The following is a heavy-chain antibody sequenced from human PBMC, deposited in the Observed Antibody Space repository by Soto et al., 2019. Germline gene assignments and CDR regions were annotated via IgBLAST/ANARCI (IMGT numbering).Heavy chain of an antibody. D-gene: IGHD3-3*01. V-gene: IGHV3-23*01. CDR3: AKDGERYYDFWSGYGAPYYYYGMDV. J-gene: IGHJ6*02. CDR2: ISGSGGST. CDR1: GFTFSSYA. Sequence: PGGSLRLSCAASGFTFSSYAMSWVRQAPGKGLEWVSAISGSGGSTYYADSVKGRFTISRDNSKNTLYLQMNSLRAEDTAVYYCAKDGERYYDFWSGYGAPYYYYGMDVWGQGTTVTVSS.